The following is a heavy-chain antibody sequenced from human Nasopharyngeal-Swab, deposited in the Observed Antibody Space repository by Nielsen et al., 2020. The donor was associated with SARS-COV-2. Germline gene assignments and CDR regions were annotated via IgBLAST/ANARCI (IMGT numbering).Heavy chain of an antibody. Sequence: GESLKISCAASGFTFSSYEMNWVRQAPGKGLEWVSYISSSGSTIYYADSVKGRFTISKNNAKNSLYLQMNSLRAEDTAVYYCARVSPYGAPFDYWGQGTLVTVSS. V-gene: IGHV3-48*03. CDR1: GFTFSSYE. CDR3: ARVSPYGAPFDY. D-gene: IGHD4-17*01. J-gene: IGHJ4*02. CDR2: ISSSGSTI.